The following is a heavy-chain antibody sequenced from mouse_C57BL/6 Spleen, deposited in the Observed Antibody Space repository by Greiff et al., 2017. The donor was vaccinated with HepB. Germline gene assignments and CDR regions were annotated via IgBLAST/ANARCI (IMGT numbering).Heavy chain of an antibody. Sequence: VKLMESGPGLVQPSQSLSITCTVSGFSLTSYGVHWVRQSPGKGLEWLGVIWRGGSTDYNAAFMSRLSITKDNSKSQVFFKMNSLQADDTAIYFCAKEGDIYYAMDDWGQGTSVTVSS. V-gene: IGHV2-5*01. CDR3: AKEGDIYYAMDD. D-gene: IGHD3-3*01. CDR2: IWRGGST. CDR1: GFSLTSYG. J-gene: IGHJ4*01.